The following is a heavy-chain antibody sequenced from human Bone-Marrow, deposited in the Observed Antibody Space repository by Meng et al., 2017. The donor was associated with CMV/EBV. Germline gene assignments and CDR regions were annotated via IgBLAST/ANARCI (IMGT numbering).Heavy chain of an antibody. V-gene: IGHV3-7*01. CDR3: ARDPHFGALDY. D-gene: IGHD3-10*01. CDR1: GFTFSSSW. Sequence: LSLTCAASGFTFSSSWMSWVRQAPGKGLEWVANIKFDGGEIYYVDPVKGRFTISRDNAKNSLYLQMNGLRAEDTAVYYCARDPHFGALDYWGQGTLVTVSS. CDR2: IKFDGGEI. J-gene: IGHJ4*02.